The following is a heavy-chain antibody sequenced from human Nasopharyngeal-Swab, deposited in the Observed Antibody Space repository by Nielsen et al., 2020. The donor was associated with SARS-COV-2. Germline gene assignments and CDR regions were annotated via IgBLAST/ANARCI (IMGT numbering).Heavy chain of an antibody. CDR2: ISGSGGST. CDR1: RFTFSSYA. CDR3: AKAVGNVLRYFDWFYYYYGMDV. J-gene: IGHJ6*02. D-gene: IGHD3-9*01. V-gene: IGHV3-23*01. Sequence: GESLKISCAASRFTFSSYAMSWVRQAPGKGLEWVSAISGSGGSTYYADSVKGRFTISRDNFKNTLYLQMNSLRAEDTAVYYCAKAVGNVLRYFDWFYYYYGMDVWGQGTTVTVSS.